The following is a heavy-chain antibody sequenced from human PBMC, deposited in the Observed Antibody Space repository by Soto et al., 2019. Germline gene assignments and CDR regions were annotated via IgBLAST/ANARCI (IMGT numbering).Heavy chain of an antibody. D-gene: IGHD1-26*01. Sequence: PGGSLRLSCAASGFTFSSYAMSWVRQAPGKGLEWVSAISGSGGSTYYADSVKGRFTISRDNSKNTLYLQMNSLRAEDTAVYYCAKSGIVGATITDSFDYWGQGTLVTVSS. CDR2: ISGSGGST. J-gene: IGHJ4*02. CDR1: GFTFSSYA. V-gene: IGHV3-23*01. CDR3: AKSGIVGATITDSFDY.